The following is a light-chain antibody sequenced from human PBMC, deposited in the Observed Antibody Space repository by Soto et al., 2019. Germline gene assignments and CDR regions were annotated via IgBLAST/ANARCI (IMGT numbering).Light chain of an antibody. Sequence: QSVLTQPPSVSGAPGQRVTISCTGSSSNIGAGYDVHWYQQLPGTAPKLLIYGNSNRPSGVPDRFSGSKSGTSASLAITGLQAEDEDDYYCHSYACSRSGFYVFGTGTKLTVL. CDR3: HSYACSRSGFYV. V-gene: IGLV1-40*01. J-gene: IGLJ1*01. CDR1: SSNIGAGYD. CDR2: GNS.